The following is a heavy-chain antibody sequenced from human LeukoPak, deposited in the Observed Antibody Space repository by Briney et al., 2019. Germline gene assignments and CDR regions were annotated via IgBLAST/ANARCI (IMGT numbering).Heavy chain of an antibody. CDR1: GFTFSSYS. Sequence: PGGSLRLSCAASGFTFSSYSMNWVRQAPGKGLEWVSYISSSSSTIYYADSVKGRFTISRDNAKNSLYLQMNSLRAEDTAVYYCARDRQQWLEEDSTAFDYWGRGTLVTVSS. J-gene: IGHJ4*02. V-gene: IGHV3-48*01. D-gene: IGHD6-19*01. CDR3: ARDRQQWLEEDSTAFDY. CDR2: ISSSSSTI.